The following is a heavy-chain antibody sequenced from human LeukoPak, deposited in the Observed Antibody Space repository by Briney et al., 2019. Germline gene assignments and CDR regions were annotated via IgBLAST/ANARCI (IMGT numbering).Heavy chain of an antibody. CDR3: ARWGSVPATPFDY. Sequence: GGSLRLSCAASGFTFSSYSMNWVRQAPGKGLEWVSYISSSSSTIYYADSVKGRFTISRDNAKNSLYLQMNSLRAEDTAVYYCARWGSVPATPFDYWGQGTLVTVSS. CDR2: ISSSSSTI. CDR1: GFTFSSYS. D-gene: IGHD2-2*01. J-gene: IGHJ4*02. V-gene: IGHV3-48*04.